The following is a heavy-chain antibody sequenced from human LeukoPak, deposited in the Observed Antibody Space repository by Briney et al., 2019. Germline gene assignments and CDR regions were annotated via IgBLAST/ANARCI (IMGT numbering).Heavy chain of an antibody. D-gene: IGHD3-10*01. CDR1: GFTFSSYA. Sequence: PGGSLRLSCAASGFTFSSYAMSWVRQAPGRGLEWVSAISGSGGSTYYADSVKGRFTISRDNSKNTLYLQMNSLRAEDTAVYYCAKAPMVRGVWYFDYWGQGTLVTVSS. CDR3: AKAPMVRGVWYFDY. J-gene: IGHJ4*02. CDR2: ISGSGGST. V-gene: IGHV3-23*01.